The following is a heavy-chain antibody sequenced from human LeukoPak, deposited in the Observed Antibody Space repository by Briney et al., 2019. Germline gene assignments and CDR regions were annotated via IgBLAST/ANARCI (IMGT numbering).Heavy chain of an antibody. V-gene: IGHV3-15*01. CDR3: TTITYYYDSSGYHYIFDF. CDR1: GFTFNNAW. CDR2: IKSKSDGGTT. Sequence: GGSLRLSCAASGFTFNNAWMTWVRQAPGKGLEWVGRIKSKSDGGTTDYEAPVKGRFTISRDDSKSTLYLQMNSLRTEDTAVYYCTTITYYYDSSGYHYIFDFWGQGTVVTVSS. J-gene: IGHJ3*01. D-gene: IGHD3-22*01.